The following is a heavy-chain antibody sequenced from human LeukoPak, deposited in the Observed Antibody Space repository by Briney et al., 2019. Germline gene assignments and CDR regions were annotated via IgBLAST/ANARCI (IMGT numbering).Heavy chain of an antibody. D-gene: IGHD4-17*01. Sequence: GGSLRLSCAASGFTLSSYAMSWVRQAPGKGLEWVSAISGSGGSTYYADSVKGRFTISRDNSKNTLYLQMNSLRAEDTAVYYCARNYGDLRGDGMDVWGQGTTVTVSS. CDR2: ISGSGGST. CDR3: ARNYGDLRGDGMDV. V-gene: IGHV3-23*01. J-gene: IGHJ6*02. CDR1: GFTLSSYA.